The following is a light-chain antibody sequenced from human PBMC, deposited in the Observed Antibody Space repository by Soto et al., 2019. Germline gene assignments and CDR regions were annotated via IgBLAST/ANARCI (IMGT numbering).Light chain of an antibody. J-gene: IGLJ3*02. CDR2: LEGSGSY. CDR3: ETWDGNTRV. V-gene: IGLV4-60*02. Sequence: QPVLTQSSSASASLGSSVKLTCTLSSGHSSYIIAWHQQQPGKAPRYLMKLEGSGSYNKGSGIPDRFSGSSSGADRYLTISNLQFEDEADYYCETWDGNTRVLGGGTKLTVL. CDR1: SGHSSYI.